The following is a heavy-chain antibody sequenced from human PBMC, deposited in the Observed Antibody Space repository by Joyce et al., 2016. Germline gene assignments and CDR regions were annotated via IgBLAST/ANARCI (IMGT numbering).Heavy chain of an antibody. CDR2: INSGTTYK. CDR3: ARDLGYFDY. CDR1: GFSFSNYN. V-gene: IGHV3-21*01. J-gene: IGHJ4*02. Sequence: EVHLVESGGGLVKLGGSLRLSCAASGFSFSNYNMNWVRQAPVKGLEWVSSINSGTTYKYYADSVQGRFTISRDNAKNSLYLQMSSLRAEDTAVYYCARDLGYFDYWGQGTLVTVSS.